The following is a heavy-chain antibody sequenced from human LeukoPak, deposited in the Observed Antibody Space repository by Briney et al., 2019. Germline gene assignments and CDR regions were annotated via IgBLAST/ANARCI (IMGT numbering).Heavy chain of an antibody. Sequence: SGTLSLTCAVSGGSISSDNWWSWVRQPPGKRLEWIGEIHHRGGTNYNPSLQSRVTISVDKSNNHFSLRLTSVTAADTAVYYCTTNGWYCLDHWGQGALVTVSS. V-gene: IGHV4-4*02. CDR1: GGSISSDNW. CDR3: TTNGWYCLDH. D-gene: IGHD6-19*01. CDR2: IHHRGGT. J-gene: IGHJ1*01.